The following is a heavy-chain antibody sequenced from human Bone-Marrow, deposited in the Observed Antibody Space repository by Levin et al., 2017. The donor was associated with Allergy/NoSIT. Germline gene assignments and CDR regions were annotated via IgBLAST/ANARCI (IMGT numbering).Heavy chain of an antibody. CDR1: GYTFTSYG. D-gene: IGHD2-21*01. V-gene: IGHV7-4-1*02. Sequence: ASVKVSCKASGYTFTSYGMNWVRQAPGQGLEWMGWINTKTGNPTYAQDFRGRFVFTLDTSVSTAYLEISSLQPGDTAVYYCARGVTTHMALRSPDFYWGQGTLVTVSS. CDR3: ARGVTTHMALRSPDFY. CDR2: INTKTGNP. J-gene: IGHJ4*02.